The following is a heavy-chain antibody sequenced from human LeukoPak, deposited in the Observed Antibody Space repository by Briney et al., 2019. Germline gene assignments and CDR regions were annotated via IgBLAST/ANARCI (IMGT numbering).Heavy chain of an antibody. V-gene: IGHV3-23*01. CDR3: AKDPTEIVVVTAMSFD. D-gene: IGHD2-21*02. CDR1: GFTFSSYA. Sequence: GGSLRLSCAASGFTFSSYAMSWVRQAPGKGLEWVSAISGSGGSTYYADSVKGRFTISRDNSKNTLYLQMNSLRAEDTAVYYCAKDPTEIVVVTAMSFDWGQGTLVTVSS. CDR2: ISGSGGST. J-gene: IGHJ4*02.